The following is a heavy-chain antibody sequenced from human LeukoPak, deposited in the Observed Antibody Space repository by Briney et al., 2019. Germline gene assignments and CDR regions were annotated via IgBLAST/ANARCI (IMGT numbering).Heavy chain of an antibody. CDR1: GGSISSSSYY. V-gene: IGHV4-39*01. D-gene: IGHD3-3*01. CDR3: ARHGITISWVVAFDI. CDR2: IHYSGST. Sequence: PSETLSLTCTVSGGSISSSSYYWGWVRQPPGKGLEWIGSIHYSGSTYYNPSLKSRVTISVDTSKNQFSLKLSSVTAADTAVYYCARHGITISWVVAFDIWGQGTMVTVSS. J-gene: IGHJ3*02.